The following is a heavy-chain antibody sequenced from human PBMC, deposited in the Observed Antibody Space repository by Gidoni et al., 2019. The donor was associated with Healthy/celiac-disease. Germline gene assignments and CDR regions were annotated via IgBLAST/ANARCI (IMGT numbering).Heavy chain of an antibody. J-gene: IGHJ6*02. V-gene: IGHV3-21*01. Sequence: EVQLVESGGGLVKPGGSLRLSCAASGFTFSSNSMNWFRQAPGKGLAWFSSMSSSSIYRYYADSVKGRFTISRDNAKNSLYLQMNSLRAEDTAVYYCASQLSDYYYGMDVWGQGTTVTVSS. CDR3: ASQLSDYYYGMDV. D-gene: IGHD2-2*01. CDR2: MSSSSIYR. CDR1: GFTFSSNS.